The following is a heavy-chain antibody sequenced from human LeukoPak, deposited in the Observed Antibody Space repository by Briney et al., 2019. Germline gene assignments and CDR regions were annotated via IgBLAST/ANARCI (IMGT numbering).Heavy chain of an antibody. D-gene: IGHD3-22*01. CDR2: IYDTGNT. Sequence: SETLSLTCTVSVGSISSYSWSCVPQPPGQGLEWIGHIYDTGNTNYNPSLESRVTISVDTSKNQFSLRLTSVTAADTAVYFCARANPWFLPGYWGQGTLVTVSS. J-gene: IGHJ4*02. CDR3: ARANPWFLPGY. CDR1: VGSISSYS. V-gene: IGHV4-59*01.